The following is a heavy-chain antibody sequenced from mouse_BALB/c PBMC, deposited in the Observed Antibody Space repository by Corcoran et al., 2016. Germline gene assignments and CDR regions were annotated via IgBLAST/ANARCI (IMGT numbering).Heavy chain of an antibody. J-gene: IGHJ4*01. D-gene: IGHD6-1*01. CDR3: AKGLWSRPMDY. CDR1: GFNIKDTY. CDR2: IDPANGNT. Sequence: EVQLQQSGAELVKPGASVKLSCTASGFNIKDTYMHWVKQRPEPGLEWIGRIDPANGNTKYDPKFQGKATITADTSSNTVYLQLSSLQSEDTAVYCCAKGLWSRPMDYGGPGSSVTGSA. V-gene: IGHV14-3*02.